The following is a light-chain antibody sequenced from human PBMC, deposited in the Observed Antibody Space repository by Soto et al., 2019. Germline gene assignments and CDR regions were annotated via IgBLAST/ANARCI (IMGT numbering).Light chain of an antibody. Sequence: QSVLTQPASVSGSPGQSITISCTGTSSDVGGYNYVSWYQHHPGKAPKLMIFDVSNRPSGVSNLFSGSKSGNTASLTISGPQPEDEADYYCSSYTTSNTRQIVFGTGTKVTVL. CDR1: SSDVGGYNY. CDR2: DVS. CDR3: SSYTTSNTRQIV. J-gene: IGLJ1*01. V-gene: IGLV2-14*03.